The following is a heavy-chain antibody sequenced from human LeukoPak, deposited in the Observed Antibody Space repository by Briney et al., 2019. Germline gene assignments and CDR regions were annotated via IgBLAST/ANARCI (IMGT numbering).Heavy chain of an antibody. CDR2: IYSGGST. Sequence: GGSLRLSCAASGFTVSSNYMSWVRQAPGKGLEWVSVIYSGGSTYYADSVRGRFTISRDNSKNTLYLQMNSLRAEDTAVYYCARTAYYYDSSGYDDAFDIWGQGTMVTVSS. V-gene: IGHV3-53*01. J-gene: IGHJ3*02. CDR1: GFTVSSNY. D-gene: IGHD3-22*01. CDR3: ARTAYYYDSSGYDDAFDI.